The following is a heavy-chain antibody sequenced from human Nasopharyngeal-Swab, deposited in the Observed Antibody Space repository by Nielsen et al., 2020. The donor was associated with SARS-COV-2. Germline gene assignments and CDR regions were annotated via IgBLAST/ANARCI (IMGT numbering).Heavy chain of an antibody. J-gene: IGHJ5*02. V-gene: IGHV4-34*01. D-gene: IGHD6-6*01. CDR2: INHSGST. Sequence: WIRQHPGKGLEWIGEINHSGSTNYNPSLKSRVTISVDTSKNQFSLKLSSVTAADTAVYYCARGIVRIAARPRGNWFDPWGQGTLVTVSS. CDR3: ARGIVRIAARPRGNWFDP.